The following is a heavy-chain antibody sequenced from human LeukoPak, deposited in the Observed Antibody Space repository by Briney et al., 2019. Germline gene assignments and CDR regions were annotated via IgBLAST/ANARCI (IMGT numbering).Heavy chain of an antibody. CDR2: ISGSGGST. CDR1: GFTFSSYA. Sequence: PGGSLRLSCAASGFTFSSYAMSWVRQAPGKGLEWVSSISGSGGSTCYADSVKGRFTISRDNSKNTLYLQMNSLRAEDTAVYYCAKDTGRIAAAGGAFDIWGQGTMVTVSS. V-gene: IGHV3-23*01. D-gene: IGHD6-13*01. J-gene: IGHJ3*02. CDR3: AKDTGRIAAAGGAFDI.